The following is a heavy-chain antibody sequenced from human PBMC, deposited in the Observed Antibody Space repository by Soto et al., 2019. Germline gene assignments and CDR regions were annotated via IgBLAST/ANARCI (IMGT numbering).Heavy chain of an antibody. CDR2: FNPNSGDT. J-gene: IGHJ4*02. Sequence: ASVKVSCKASGYIFTAYSMHWVRQAPGQGLEWVGWFNPNSGDTIYAQKFQGRVTLTGDTSISTAYMELYSLTSDDTAVYYCARAASAVISLDYWGQGTLVTVSS. CDR1: GYIFTAYS. CDR3: ARAASAVISLDY. D-gene: IGHD6-19*01. V-gene: IGHV1-2*02.